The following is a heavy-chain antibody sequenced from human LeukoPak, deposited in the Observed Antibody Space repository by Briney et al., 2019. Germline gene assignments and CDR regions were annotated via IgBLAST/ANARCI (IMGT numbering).Heavy chain of an antibody. V-gene: IGHV1-2*06. CDR3: ARASYGYYYYGMDV. Sequence: GASVKVSCKASGGTFSSYAISWVRQAPGQGLEWMGRINPNSGGTNYAQKFQGRVTMTRDTSISTAYMELSRLRSDDTAVYYCARASYGYYYYGMDVWGQGTTVTVSS. D-gene: IGHD5-18*01. CDR1: GGTFSSYA. CDR2: INPNSGGT. J-gene: IGHJ6*02.